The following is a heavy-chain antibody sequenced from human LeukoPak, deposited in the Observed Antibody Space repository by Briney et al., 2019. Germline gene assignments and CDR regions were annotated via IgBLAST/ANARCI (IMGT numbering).Heavy chain of an antibody. J-gene: IGHJ4*02. CDR2: ISMSGSTI. CDR3: ARRISYYDFWSGYDY. D-gene: IGHD3-3*01. CDR1: GFTFSDYY. V-gene: IGHV3-11*01. Sequence: GGSLRLSCAASGFTFSDYYMSWIRQAPGKGLEGVAYISMSGSTIYYADSVKGRFTISSDNAKHSLYLQLNSLRAEDTAVYYCARRISYYDFWSGYDYWGQGTLVTVSS.